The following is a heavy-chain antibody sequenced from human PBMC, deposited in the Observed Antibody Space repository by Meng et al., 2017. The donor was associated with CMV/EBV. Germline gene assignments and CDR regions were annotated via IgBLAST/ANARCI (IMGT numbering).Heavy chain of an antibody. J-gene: IGHJ4*02. V-gene: IGHV5-51*01. CDR1: GYTFTSYW. D-gene: IGHD2-2*01. CDR3: ARHYWGGYCSSDTCHPPDY. CDR2: IYPDDSDT. Sequence: GESLKISCKGSGYTFTSYWIGWVRQMPGKGLEWMGIIYPDDSDTRYSPSFQGQFTISADKSISTAYLQWSSLKASDTAMYYCARHYWGGYCSSDTCHPPDYWGQGTLVTVSS.